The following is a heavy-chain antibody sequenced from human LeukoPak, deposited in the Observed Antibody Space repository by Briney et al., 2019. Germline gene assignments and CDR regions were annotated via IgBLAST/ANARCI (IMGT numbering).Heavy chain of an antibody. J-gene: IGHJ3*02. D-gene: IGHD3-10*01. Sequence: SVKVPCKASGGTFSSYAISWVRQAPGQGLEWMGGIIPIFGTANYAQKFQGRVTITADKSTSTAYMELSSLRSEDTAVYYCARVLMRGSGGLRAFDIWGQGTMVTVSS. CDR3: ARVLMRGSGGLRAFDI. V-gene: IGHV1-69*06. CDR1: GGTFSSYA. CDR2: IIPIFGTA.